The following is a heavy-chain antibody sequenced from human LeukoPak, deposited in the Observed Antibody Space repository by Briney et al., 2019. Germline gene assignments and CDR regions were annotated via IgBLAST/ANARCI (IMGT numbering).Heavy chain of an antibody. CDR3: ARLHLPAHEGAFDI. CDR1: GGSISKYY. Sequence: SDTLSLTCTVPGGSISKYYWSWIRQPADKGLEWIGRIHTSGTTHYNPSLKSRVTLSVDTSTNQFSLRLTSVTATDTAVYYCARLHLPAHEGAFDIWGRGTMVTVSS. D-gene: IGHD1-14*01. CDR2: IHTSGTT. J-gene: IGHJ3*02. V-gene: IGHV4-4*07.